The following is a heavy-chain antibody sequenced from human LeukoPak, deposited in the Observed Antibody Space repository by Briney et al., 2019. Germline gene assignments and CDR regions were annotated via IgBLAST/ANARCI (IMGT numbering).Heavy chain of an antibody. Sequence: GESLKISWKGSGYSFTSYWIGWVRQMPGKGLEWMGIIYPGDSDTRYSPSFQGQVTISADKSISTAYLQWSSLKASDTAMYYCARAGGDILTGNPNWFDPWGQGTLVTVSS. J-gene: IGHJ5*02. CDR3: ARAGGDILTGNPNWFDP. CDR1: GYSFTSYW. D-gene: IGHD3-9*01. V-gene: IGHV5-51*01. CDR2: IYPGDSDT.